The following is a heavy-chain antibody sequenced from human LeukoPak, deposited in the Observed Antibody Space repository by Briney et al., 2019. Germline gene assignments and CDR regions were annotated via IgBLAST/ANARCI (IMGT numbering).Heavy chain of an antibody. Sequence: GGSLRLSCAASGFTFSDYYMSWIRQAPGKGLEWVSYISPSGRHTNYADSVKGRFTISRDNAKNSLYLQMNSLRAEDTAVYYCARQPSSQNFDYWGQGTLVTVSS. CDR3: ARQPSSQNFDY. CDR2: ISPSGRHT. CDR1: GFTFSDYY. J-gene: IGHJ4*02. D-gene: IGHD6-13*01. V-gene: IGHV3-11*03.